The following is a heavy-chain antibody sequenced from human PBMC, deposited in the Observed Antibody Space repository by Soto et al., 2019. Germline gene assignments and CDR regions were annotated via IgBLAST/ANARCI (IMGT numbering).Heavy chain of an antibody. D-gene: IGHD3-3*01. CDR1: GFTFSSYA. CDR2: ISYDGSNK. J-gene: IGHJ6*02. Sequence: LRLSCAASGFTFSSYAMHWVRQAPGKGLEWVAVISYDGSNKYYADSVKGRFTISRDNSKNTLYLQMNSLRAEDTAVYYCAAQRYDFWSGSNCYGMDVWGQGTTVTVSS. CDR3: AAQRYDFWSGSNCYGMDV. V-gene: IGHV3-30-3*01.